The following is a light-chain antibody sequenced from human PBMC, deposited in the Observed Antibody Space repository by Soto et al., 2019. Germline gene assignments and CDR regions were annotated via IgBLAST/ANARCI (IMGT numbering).Light chain of an antibody. V-gene: IGLV2-14*01. CDR1: SSDVGGYKY. CDR2: EVS. J-gene: IGLJ1*01. Sequence: SALTQPASVSGSPGQSITISCTGTSSDVGGYKYVSWYQQYPGKAPKLMMYEVSNRPSGVSNRFSGSKSGNTASLTISGLQAEDEADYYCSSYTSSSPCVFGTGTKGTVL. CDR3: SSYTSSSPCV.